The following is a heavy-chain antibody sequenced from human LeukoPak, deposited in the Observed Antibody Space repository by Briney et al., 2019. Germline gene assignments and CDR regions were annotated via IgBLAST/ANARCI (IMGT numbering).Heavy chain of an antibody. Sequence: SETLSLTCTVSGGSISSGGYYWSWIRQHPGKGLEWIGYIYYSGSTYYNPSLKSRVTISVDTSKNQFSLKLSSVTAADTAVYYCARDFAIGGDWDSTDYYYGMDVWGQGTTVTVSS. CDR2: IYYSGST. D-gene: IGHD2-21*02. CDR3: ARDFAIGGDWDSTDYYYGMDV. J-gene: IGHJ6*02. CDR1: GGSISSGGYY. V-gene: IGHV4-31*03.